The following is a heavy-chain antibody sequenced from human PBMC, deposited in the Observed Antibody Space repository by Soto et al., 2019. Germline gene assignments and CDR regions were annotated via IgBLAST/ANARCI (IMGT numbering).Heavy chain of an antibody. J-gene: IGHJ4*02. D-gene: IGHD3-10*01. CDR3: AKPGPYGSGNYYY. CDR1: GFTFSSSA. V-gene: IGHV3-23*01. Sequence: PGGSLRLSCAASGFTFSSSAMSWVRQAPGKGLYWVSAINGPGTSTYYADSVKGRFTISRDNPKNTLYLQMNSLRAEDTAVYYCAKPGPYGSGNYYYWGQGTLVTVSS. CDR2: INGPGTST.